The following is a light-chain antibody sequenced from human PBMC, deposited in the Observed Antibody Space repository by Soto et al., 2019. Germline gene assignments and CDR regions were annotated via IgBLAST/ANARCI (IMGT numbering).Light chain of an antibody. CDR2: HNS. CDR1: SSNIGAGYD. J-gene: IGLJ1*01. Sequence: QSVPTQPPSVSGAPGQRVTISCTGSSSNIGAGYDVHWYQQLPGTAPKLLIYHNSDRPSGVPDRFSGSKSGTSASLAITGLQAEDEADYYCQSYDSGLSAFYVFGTGTKVTV. V-gene: IGLV1-40*01. CDR3: QSYDSGLSAFYV.